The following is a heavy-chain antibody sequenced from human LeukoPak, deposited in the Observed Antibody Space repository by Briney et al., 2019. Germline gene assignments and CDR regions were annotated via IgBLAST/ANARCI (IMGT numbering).Heavy chain of an antibody. J-gene: IGHJ4*02. D-gene: IGHD2-21*02. V-gene: IGHV3-7*05. Sequence: PGGSLRLSCAASGFSLSSYRMTWVRQAPGKGLEWVANIREDGGEKYYVDSVKGRFTISRDNAKNSLYLQMNSLRAEDTAVYYCARINTAIFSSSDYWGQGTLVTVSS. CDR3: ARINTAIFSSSDY. CDR1: GFSLSSYR. CDR2: IREDGGEK.